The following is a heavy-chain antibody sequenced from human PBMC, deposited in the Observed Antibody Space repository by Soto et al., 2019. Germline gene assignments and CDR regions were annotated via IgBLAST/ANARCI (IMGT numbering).Heavy chain of an antibody. V-gene: IGHV1-69*01. J-gene: IGHJ4*02. D-gene: IGHD6-19*01. CDR3: ARDLPRKWLMRY. CDR2: IIPIFGTA. Sequence: QVQLVQSGAEVKKPGSSVKVSCKASGGTFSSYAISWVRQAPGQGLEWMGGIIPIFGTANYAQKFQGSVTITAEESASTAYMELSSLRSEDTAVDYCARDLPRKWLMRYWGQGTLVTVSS. CDR1: GGTFSSYA.